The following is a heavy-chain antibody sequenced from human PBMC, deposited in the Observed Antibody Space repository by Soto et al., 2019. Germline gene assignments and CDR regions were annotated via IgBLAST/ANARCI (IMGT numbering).Heavy chain of an antibody. D-gene: IGHD1-26*01. CDR1: GGSISSSNW. V-gene: IGHV4-4*02. CDR2: IYHSGST. CDR3: ARQPIAYSGSYAMSFDI. Sequence: QVQLQESGPGLVKPSGTLSLTCAVSGGSISSSNWWSWVRQPPGKGLEWIGEIYHSGSTNYNPSLKSRVTISVDKSKNQFSLKLSSVTAADTAVYYCARQPIAYSGSYAMSFDIWGQGTMVTVSS. J-gene: IGHJ3*02.